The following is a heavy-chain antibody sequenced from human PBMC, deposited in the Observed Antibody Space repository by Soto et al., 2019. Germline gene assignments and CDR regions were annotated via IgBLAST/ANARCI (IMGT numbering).Heavy chain of an antibody. J-gene: IGHJ6*02. V-gene: IGHV5-10-1*01. D-gene: IGHD2-2*01. CDR2: IDPSDSYT. CDR3: ASLDIVVVPAAKRYYYYGMDV. CDR1: GYSFTSYW. Sequence: GESLKISCKGSGYSFTSYWISWVRQMPGKGLEWMGRIDPSDSYTNYSPSFQGHVTISADKSISTAYLQWSSLKASDTAMYYCASLDIVVVPAAKRYYYYGMDVWGQGTTVAVPS.